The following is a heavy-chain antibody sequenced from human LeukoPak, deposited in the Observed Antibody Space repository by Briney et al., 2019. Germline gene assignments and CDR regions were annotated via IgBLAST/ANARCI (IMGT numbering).Heavy chain of an antibody. V-gene: IGHV4-34*01. CDR3: ARDREGYSYGYDAFDI. Sequence: SETLSLTCAVYGGSFSGYYWSWIRQPPGKGLEWIGEINHSGSTNYNPSLKSRVTISVDTSKNQFSLKLSSVTAADTAVYYCARDREGYSYGYDAFDIWGQGTMVTVSS. D-gene: IGHD5-18*01. CDR1: GGSFSGYY. CDR2: INHSGST. J-gene: IGHJ3*02.